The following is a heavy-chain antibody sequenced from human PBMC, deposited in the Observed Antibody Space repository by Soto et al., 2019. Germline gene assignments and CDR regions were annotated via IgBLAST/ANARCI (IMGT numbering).Heavy chain of an antibody. V-gene: IGHV1-69*02. D-gene: IGHD4-17*01. CDR3: ACPSVNGDYGYFQH. Sequence: QVQLVQSGAEVKKPGSSVKVSCKASGGTFSSYTISWVRQAPGQGLEWMGRIIPILGIANYAQKFQGRVTITADKSTSTAYMELSSLRSEDTVVYYCACPSVNGDYGYFQHWGQGTLVTVSS. CDR2: IIPILGIA. J-gene: IGHJ1*01. CDR1: GGTFSSYT.